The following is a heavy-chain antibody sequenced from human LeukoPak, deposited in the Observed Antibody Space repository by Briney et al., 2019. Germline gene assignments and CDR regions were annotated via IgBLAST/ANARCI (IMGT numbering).Heavy chain of an antibody. D-gene: IGHD6-19*01. V-gene: IGHV3-23*01. Sequence: PGGSLRLSCAASGFTFSSYAMSWVRQAPGKGLEWVSGISGSGGSTYYADSVKGRFTISRDDAKKSVYLQMNSLRAEDTAVYYCASSLSSGWGPVDDYWGQGIMVTVSS. J-gene: IGHJ4*02. CDR2: ISGSGGST. CDR1: GFTFSSYA. CDR3: ASSLSSGWGPVDDY.